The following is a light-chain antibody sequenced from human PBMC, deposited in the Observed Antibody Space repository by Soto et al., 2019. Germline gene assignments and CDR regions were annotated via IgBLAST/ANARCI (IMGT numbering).Light chain of an antibody. CDR3: QHYNTYSTA. CDR2: DGS. CDR1: QSVSYW. V-gene: IGKV1-5*01. J-gene: IGKJ3*01. Sequence: DVQMTQSPSTLSTSVGAIVTITCRASQSVSYWLAWYQQKPGKAPNLLIYDGSTLASGVPPRFSGSGFGTEFTLNISSLQPDDSDIYYCQHYNTYSTAFGPGTKADIK.